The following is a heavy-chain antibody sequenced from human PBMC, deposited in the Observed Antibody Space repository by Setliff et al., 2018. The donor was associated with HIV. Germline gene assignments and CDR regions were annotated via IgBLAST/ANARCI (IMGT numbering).Heavy chain of an antibody. CDR1: GFTLSDHW. CDR3: VKWNYPNS. J-gene: IGHJ4*02. CDR2: TNNDGSIT. V-gene: IGHV3-74*01. D-gene: IGHD1-7*01. Sequence: SCAASGFTLSDHWMHWVRQVPGKGLVWVSRTNNDGSITNYADFVKGRFTMSRDSAKNTLYLQMNSLRVEDTAVYYCVKWNYPNSWGQGTLVTVPS.